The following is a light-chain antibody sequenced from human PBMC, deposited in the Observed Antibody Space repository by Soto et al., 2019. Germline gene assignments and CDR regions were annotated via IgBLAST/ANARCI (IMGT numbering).Light chain of an antibody. CDR2: AAS. V-gene: IGKV1-9*01. CDR1: QGISSY. Sequence: DIQLTQSPSFLSASVGDRVTITCRASQGISSYLAWYQQKPGKAPQLLIYAASTLQSGVPSRFGGSGAGTEFSLTISSLQPEDFATYYCQQLNSYPYAFGQGTKLEIK. J-gene: IGKJ2*01. CDR3: QQLNSYPYA.